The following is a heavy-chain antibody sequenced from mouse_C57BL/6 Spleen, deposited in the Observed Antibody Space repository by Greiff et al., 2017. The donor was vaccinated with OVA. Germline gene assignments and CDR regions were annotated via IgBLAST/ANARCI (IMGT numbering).Heavy chain of an antibody. D-gene: IGHD2-3*01. J-gene: IGHJ4*01. Sequence: VQVVESGAELARPGASVKLSCKASGYTFTSYGISWVKQRTGQGLEWIGEIYPRSGNTYYNEKFKGKATLTADKSSSTAYMELRSLTSEDSAVYFCAPYDNARYAMDYWGQGTSVTVSS. CDR3: APYDNARYAMDY. CDR1: GYTFTSYG. V-gene: IGHV1-81*01. CDR2: IYPRSGNT.